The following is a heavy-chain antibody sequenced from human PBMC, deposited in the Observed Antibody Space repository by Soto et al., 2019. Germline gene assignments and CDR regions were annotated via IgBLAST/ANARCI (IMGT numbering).Heavy chain of an antibody. V-gene: IGHV3-21*01. Sequence: GGSLRLSCAASGFTFSSYSMNWVRQAPGKGLEWVSSISSSSSYIYYADSVKGRFTTSRDNSKNSLYLQMNSLRAEDTAVYYCAREVRLFYYYYYYYMDVWGKGTTVTVSS. J-gene: IGHJ6*03. D-gene: IGHD2-21*01. CDR3: AREVRLFYYYYYYYMDV. CDR1: GFTFSSYS. CDR2: ISSSSSYI.